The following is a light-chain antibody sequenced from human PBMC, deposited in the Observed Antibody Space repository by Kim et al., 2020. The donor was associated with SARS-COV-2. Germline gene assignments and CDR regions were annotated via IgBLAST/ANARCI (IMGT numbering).Light chain of an antibody. Sequence: GQSITSPCTGTDSDVGAYGFVSWYQQHPDKAPQLIIYDVFNRPSGVSNRFSGSKSGNTASLTISGLQAEDEADYYCSSYTTSTTVVFGGGTKVTVL. CDR1: DSDVGAYGF. CDR3: SSYTTSTTVV. J-gene: IGLJ2*01. CDR2: DVF. V-gene: IGLV2-14*03.